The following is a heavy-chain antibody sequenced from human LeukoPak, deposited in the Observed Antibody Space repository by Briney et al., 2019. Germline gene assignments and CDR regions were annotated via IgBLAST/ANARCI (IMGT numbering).Heavy chain of an antibody. D-gene: IGHD3-3*01. CDR2: ISGSGGST. V-gene: IGHV3-23*01. Sequence: GGSLRLSCAASGFTFSSYAMSWVRQAPGKGLEWVSAISGSGGSTYYADSVKGRFTISRGNSKNTLYLQMNSLRAEDTAVYYCAKGLLRFLEWLSHDYWGQGTLVTVSS. J-gene: IGHJ4*02. CDR1: GFTFSSYA. CDR3: AKGLLRFLEWLSHDY.